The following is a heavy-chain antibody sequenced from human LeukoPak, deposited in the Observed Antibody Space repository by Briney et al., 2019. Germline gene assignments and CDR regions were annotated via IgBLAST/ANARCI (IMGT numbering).Heavy chain of an antibody. J-gene: IGHJ4*02. D-gene: IGHD3-22*01. CDR1: GGSISSGY. CDR2: IYYSGST. CDR3: ARDGVNYYDISGYDI. V-gene: IGHV4-59*01. Sequence: SETLSLTCTVSGGSISSGYWSWIRQPPGKGLEWIGYIYYSGSTNYNPSLKSRVTISVDTSKNQFSLKLSSVAAADTAVYYCARDGVNYYDISGYDIWGRGTLVTVSS.